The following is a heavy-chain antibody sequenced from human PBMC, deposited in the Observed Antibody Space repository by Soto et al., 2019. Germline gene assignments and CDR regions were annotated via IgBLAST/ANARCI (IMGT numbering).Heavy chain of an antibody. Sequence: QVQLVQSGAEVKKPGASVKLSCKAAGYTFINYYIHWVRQAPGQGLEWMGIFNPTSGSTNYAQKFQGRVTLTMDTSTRTVYMELSSLRFDDTAVYYCARDLAAGDYWGQGTLVTVSS. V-gene: IGHV1-46*01. J-gene: IGHJ4*02. CDR3: ARDLAAGDY. CDR1: GYTFINYY. CDR2: FNPTSGST. D-gene: IGHD6-13*01.